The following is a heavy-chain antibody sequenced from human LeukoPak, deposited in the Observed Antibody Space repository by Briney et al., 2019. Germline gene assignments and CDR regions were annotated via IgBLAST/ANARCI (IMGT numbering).Heavy chain of an antibody. CDR2: INPSGGST. D-gene: IGHD1-26*01. V-gene: IGHV1-46*01. CDR1: GYTFTSYY. Sequence: ASVKVSCKASGYTFTSYYMHWVRQAPGQGLEWMGIINPSGGSTSYAQKFQGRVTMTRDTSTSTVYMELSRLRSDDTAVYYCARVSGSYGPYFDYWGQGTLVTVSS. J-gene: IGHJ4*02. CDR3: ARVSGSYGPYFDY.